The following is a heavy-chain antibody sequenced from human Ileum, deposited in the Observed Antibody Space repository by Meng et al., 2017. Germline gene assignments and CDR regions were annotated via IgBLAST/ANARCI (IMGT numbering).Heavy chain of an antibody. Sequence: QVQLQESGPGLVKPSGTLPLTCAVSGGSISISNWWTWVGQPPGKGLEWIGEIYHTGGTNYNPSLKRRVTISVDKSKNQFSLEVTSVTAADTAVYYCARVRCASVSCYGDSYFDYWGQGILVTVSS. V-gene: IGHV4-4*02. D-gene: IGHD2-15*01. J-gene: IGHJ4*02. CDR1: GGSISISNW. CDR2: IYHTGGT. CDR3: ARVRCASVSCYGDSYFDY.